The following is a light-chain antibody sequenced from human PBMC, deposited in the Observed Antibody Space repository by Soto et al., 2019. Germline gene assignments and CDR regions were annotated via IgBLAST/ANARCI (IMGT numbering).Light chain of an antibody. J-gene: IGLJ1*01. CDR1: SSNIGAGYD. CDR2: GDT. V-gene: IGLV1-40*01. Sequence: QSVLTQPPSVSGAPGQRVTISCTGSSSNIGAGYDVHWYQHLPGTAPKLLIYGDTSRPSGVPDRISGSRSGTSASLAITGLQAEDEADYYCQSYDRSLSGDVFGTGTKLTVL. CDR3: QSYDRSLSGDV.